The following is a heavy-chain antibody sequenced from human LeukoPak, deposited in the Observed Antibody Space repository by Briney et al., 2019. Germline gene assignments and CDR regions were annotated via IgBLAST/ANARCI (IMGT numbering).Heavy chain of an antibody. V-gene: IGHV3-30-3*02. Sequence: GESLRLSCTTTGFTSSIYSMHWVRQAPGKGLEWVAVMSYDGVDEYYADSVKGRFTISRDNSKNTLYLQMNSLRAEDTAVYYCAKSGCSSTSCYSILSGWLDPWGQGTLVTVSS. CDR1: GFTSSIYS. D-gene: IGHD2-2*02. CDR2: MSYDGVDE. J-gene: IGHJ5*02. CDR3: AKSGCSSTSCYSILSGWLDP.